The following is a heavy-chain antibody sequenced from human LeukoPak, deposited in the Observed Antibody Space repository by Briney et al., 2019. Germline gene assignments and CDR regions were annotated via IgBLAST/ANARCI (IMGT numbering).Heavy chain of an antibody. CDR2: ISGSGGST. J-gene: IGHJ5*02. CDR3: AKNPSGSGRFDP. CDR1: GFTFSSYA. V-gene: IGHV3-23*01. D-gene: IGHD3-10*01. Sequence: GGSLRLSCAAAGFTFSSYAMSWVRQAPGKGLEWVSAISGSGGSTYYADSVKGRFTISKDNSKNTLYLQMNSLRAEDTAVYYCAKNPSGSGRFDPWGQGTLVTVSS.